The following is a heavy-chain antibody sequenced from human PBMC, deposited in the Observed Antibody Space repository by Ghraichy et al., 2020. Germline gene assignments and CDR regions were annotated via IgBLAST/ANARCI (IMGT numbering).Heavy chain of an antibody. J-gene: IGHJ4*02. Sequence: GESLNISCAASGFIFSSYGMHWVRQAPGKGLEWVAFIRYDGSNKYYADSVKGRFTISRDNSKNTLYLQMNSLRAEDTAVYYCAKDGVVTALEDGYYFDYWGQGTLVTVSS. D-gene: IGHD2-21*02. CDR1: GFIFSSYG. CDR2: IRYDGSNK. V-gene: IGHV3-30*02. CDR3: AKDGVVTALEDGYYFDY.